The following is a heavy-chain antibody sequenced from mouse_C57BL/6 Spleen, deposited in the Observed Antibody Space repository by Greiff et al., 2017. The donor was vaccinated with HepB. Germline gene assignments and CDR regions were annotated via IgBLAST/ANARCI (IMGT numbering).Heavy chain of an antibody. CDR2: ISYDGSN. D-gene: IGHD2-4*01. J-gene: IGHJ3*01. V-gene: IGHV3-6*01. Sequence: EVKLMESGPGLVKPSQSLSLTCSVTGYSITSGYYWNWIRQFPGTKLEWMGYISYDGSNNYNPSLKNRISITRDTSKNQFFLKLNSVTTEDTATYYCARDDYDGAYWGQGTLVTVSA. CDR1: GYSITSGYY. CDR3: ARDDYDGAY.